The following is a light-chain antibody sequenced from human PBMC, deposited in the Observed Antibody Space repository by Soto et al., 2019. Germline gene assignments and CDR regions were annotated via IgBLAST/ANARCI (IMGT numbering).Light chain of an antibody. Sequence: DIQMTQSPSSLSASVGDTVTITCRTSQAINNHLAWCQQKPGKVPKVLIYATSSLQSGVPSRFSGSGSGTNFTLTISSLQPEVVATYYCQQYNSAPFTFGGGTKVDLK. CDR1: QAINNH. V-gene: IGKV1-27*01. CDR3: QQYNSAPFT. J-gene: IGKJ4*01. CDR2: ATS.